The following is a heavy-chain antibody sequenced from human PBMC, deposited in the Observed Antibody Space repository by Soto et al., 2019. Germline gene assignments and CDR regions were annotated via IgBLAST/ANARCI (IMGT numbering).Heavy chain of an antibody. CDR2: ISSGSDNI. J-gene: IGHJ4*02. CDR3: ARLPKGSLVTA. D-gene: IGHD2-21*02. CDR1: GFRFSDHS. V-gene: IGHV3-48*02. Sequence: GGSLRLSCVASGFRFSDHSMTWVRQSPGKGLQWIAYISSGSDNIYYAESVRGRFTVSRDNAKNALFLQMNSLRDDDTATYYCARLPKGSLVTAWGQGTRVTVSA.